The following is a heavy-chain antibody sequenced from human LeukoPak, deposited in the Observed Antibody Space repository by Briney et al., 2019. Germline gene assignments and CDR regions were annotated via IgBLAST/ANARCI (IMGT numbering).Heavy chain of an antibody. J-gene: IGHJ4*02. D-gene: IGHD5/OR15-5a*01. CDR2: ISGPAGSW. CDR3: AKKVGLVSAPLYYFDV. V-gene: IGHV3-23*01. Sequence: QPGGSLRLXCAASGFTFSSYAMSWVRQAPGKGLEWVSAISGPAGSWDYADSVKGRFTISRDNSKNTLFLQMNSLRVEDTAIYYCAKKVGLVSAPLYYFDVWGQGTLVTVSS. CDR1: GFTFSSYA.